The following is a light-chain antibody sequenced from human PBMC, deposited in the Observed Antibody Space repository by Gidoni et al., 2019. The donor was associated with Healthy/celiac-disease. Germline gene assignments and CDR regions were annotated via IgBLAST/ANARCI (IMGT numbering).Light chain of an antibody. CDR3: QQYDNLPWT. CDR2: DAS. J-gene: IGKJ1*01. V-gene: IGKV1-33*01. CDR1: QDISNY. Sequence: DIKMTQSPSSLSASVGDRVTIPCQASQDISNYLNWYQQKPGKAPKLLIYDASNLETGVPSRFSGSGSGTDFTFTISSLQPEDIATYYCQQYDNLPWTFGQGTKVEIK.